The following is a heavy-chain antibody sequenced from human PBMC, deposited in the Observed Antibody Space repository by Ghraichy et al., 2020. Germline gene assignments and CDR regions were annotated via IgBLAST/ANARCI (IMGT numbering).Heavy chain of an antibody. CDR1: GFTFDDYA. J-gene: IGHJ4*02. D-gene: IGHD6-19*01. CDR2: ISGDGGST. V-gene: IGHV3-43*02. Sequence: GGSLRLSCAASGFTFDDYAMHWVRQAPGKGLEWVSLISGDGGSTYYADSVKGRFTISRDNSKNSLYLQMNSLRTEDTALYYCAKDKWGSGWHPGDYWGQGTLVTVSS. CDR3: AKDKWGSGWHPGDY.